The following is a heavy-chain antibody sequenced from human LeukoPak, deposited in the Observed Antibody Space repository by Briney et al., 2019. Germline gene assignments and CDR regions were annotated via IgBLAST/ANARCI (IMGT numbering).Heavy chain of an antibody. J-gene: IGHJ4*02. CDR1: GFPFSSYS. CDR3: AKGELDYYDSTGYYSSYFDY. CDR2: ISSSRTT. D-gene: IGHD3-22*01. Sequence: GGSLRLSCAASGFPFSSYSMNWVRQAPGEGLEWVSYISSSRTTSYADSVKGRFTISRDNSKNTLYLQMNSLKAEDTAVYYCAKGELDYYDSTGYYSSYFDYWGQGTLVTVSS. V-gene: IGHV3-48*01.